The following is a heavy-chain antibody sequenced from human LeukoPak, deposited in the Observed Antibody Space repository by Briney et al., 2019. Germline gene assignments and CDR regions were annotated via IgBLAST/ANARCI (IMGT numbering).Heavy chain of an antibody. CDR2: IIPIFGTA. J-gene: IGHJ4*02. CDR3: ARRGIAVAGTLPLIDY. Sequence: GASVKVSCKASGGTFSSYAISWVRQAPGQGLEWMGGIIPIFGTANYAQKFQGRVTITADESTSTAYMELSSLRSEDTAVYYCARRGIAVAGTLPLIDYWGQGTLVTVSS. CDR1: GGTFSSYA. V-gene: IGHV1-69*13. D-gene: IGHD6-19*01.